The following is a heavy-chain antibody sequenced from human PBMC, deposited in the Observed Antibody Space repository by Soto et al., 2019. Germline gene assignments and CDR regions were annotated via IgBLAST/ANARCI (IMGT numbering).Heavy chain of an antibody. Sequence: PSETLSLTCTVSGDSISGYYWSWIRQPPGKRLEWIGYTYYTGRTDYNPSLKSRVTMSVDTSKNQFSLELTSVTAADTAVYYCARNQAVTVFGLPTHCYYMDVWAKGTTVTVSS. CDR2: TYYTGRT. CDR1: GDSISGYY. V-gene: IGHV4-59*12. J-gene: IGHJ6*03. D-gene: IGHD3-3*01. CDR3: ARNQAVTVFGLPTHCYYMDV.